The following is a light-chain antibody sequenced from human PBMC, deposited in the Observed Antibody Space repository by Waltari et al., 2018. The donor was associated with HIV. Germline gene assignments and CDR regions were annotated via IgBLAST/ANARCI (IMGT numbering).Light chain of an antibody. CDR1: QSLLHSNGYTY. CDR2: LGS. V-gene: IGKV2-28*01. Sequence: DIVMTQSPLSLPVTPGEPASISCRSSQSLLHSNGYTYLDWYLQKPGQSPQLLIYLGSNQASGVPDRFSGSGSGTDFTLKISRVEAEDVGVYYCMQALQTPRTFGQGTKLEIK. J-gene: IGKJ2*02. CDR3: MQALQTPRT.